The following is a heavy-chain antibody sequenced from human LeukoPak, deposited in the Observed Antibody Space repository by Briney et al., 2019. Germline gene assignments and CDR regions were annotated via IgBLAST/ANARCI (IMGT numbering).Heavy chain of an antibody. D-gene: IGHD3-10*01. Sequence: PGGSLRLSCAASGFTFSSYEMNWVRQAPGKGLEWVANIKHDGTATYYLGSVKGRFSLPRDNSKNSLYLQMNSLRAEDTAVYYCARGGVRGILLPVDFWGQGTLVTVSS. V-gene: IGHV3-7*01. J-gene: IGHJ4*02. CDR2: IKHDGTAT. CDR3: ARGGVRGILLPVDF. CDR1: GFTFSSYE.